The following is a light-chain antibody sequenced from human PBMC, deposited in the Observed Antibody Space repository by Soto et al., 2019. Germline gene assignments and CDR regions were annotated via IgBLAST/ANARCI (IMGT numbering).Light chain of an antibody. CDR2: DVI. CDR1: SSDIGAYNY. CDR3: SSHTTSNSRI. J-gene: IGLJ2*01. Sequence: QSALTQPASVSGSPGQSITISCTGSSSDIGAYNYVSWYQQHPGRAPKLIIYDVIKRPSGVSYHFSGSKSGNTASLTISGLQAEPEADYYCSSHTTSNSRIFGGGTTLTVL. V-gene: IGLV2-14*01.